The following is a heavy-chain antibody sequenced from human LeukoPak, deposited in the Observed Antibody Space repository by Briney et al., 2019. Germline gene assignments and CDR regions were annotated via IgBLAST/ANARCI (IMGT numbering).Heavy chain of an antibody. CDR3: ARDPHGGSGSDPHDAFDI. Sequence: GGSLRLSCAASGFTVSSNYMSWARQAPGEGREWVSVIYSGGRTYYADSVKGRFTISRDNSKNALYLQMNSLRAEDTAVYYCARDPHGGSGSDPHDAFDIWGQGTMVTVSS. CDR2: IYSGGRT. D-gene: IGHD1-26*01. CDR1: GFTVSSNY. J-gene: IGHJ3*02. V-gene: IGHV3-53*01.